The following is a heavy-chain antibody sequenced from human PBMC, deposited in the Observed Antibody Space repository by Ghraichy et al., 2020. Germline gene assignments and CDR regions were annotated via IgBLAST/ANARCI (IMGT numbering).Heavy chain of an antibody. CDR3: ARGSVMGADY. CDR1: GYNFKLSE. CDR2: MNPNSGNT. V-gene: IGHV1-8*03. Sequence: ASVKVSCKASGYNFKLSEIHWVRQATGQGLEWMGYMNPNSGNTGYAHKFLGRLTITRDTTTSTVYMDLSSLTSEDTAVYYCARGSVMGADYWGQGTLVTVSS. J-gene: IGHJ4*02. D-gene: IGHD2-21*01.